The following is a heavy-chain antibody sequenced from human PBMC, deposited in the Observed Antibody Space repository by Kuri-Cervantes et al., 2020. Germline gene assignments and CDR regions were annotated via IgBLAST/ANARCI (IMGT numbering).Heavy chain of an antibody. J-gene: IGHJ6*02. CDR3: ARDQWLNTYYYYGMDV. D-gene: IGHD6-19*01. CDR2: IKQDGSEK. Sequence: GESLKISCAASGFTFSSYWMSWVRQAPGKVLEWVANIKQDGSEKYYVDSVKGRFTISRDNSKNTLYLQMNSLRAEDTAVYYCARDQWLNTYYYYGMDVWGQGTTVTVSS. CDR1: GFTFSSYW. V-gene: IGHV3-7*03.